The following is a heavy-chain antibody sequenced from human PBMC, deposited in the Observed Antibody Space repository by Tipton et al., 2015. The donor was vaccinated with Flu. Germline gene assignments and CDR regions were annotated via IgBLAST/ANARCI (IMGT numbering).Heavy chain of an antibody. CDR2: IYYSGST. V-gene: IGHV4-39*07. Sequence: TLSLTCTVSGGSISSSSYYWGWIRQPPGKGLEWIESIYYSGSTYYNPSLKSRVTISVDTSKNQFSLKLSSVTAADTAVYYCARGKGDFDYWGHGTLVTVSS. J-gene: IGHJ4*01. CDR1: GGSISSSSYY. CDR3: ARGKGDFDY.